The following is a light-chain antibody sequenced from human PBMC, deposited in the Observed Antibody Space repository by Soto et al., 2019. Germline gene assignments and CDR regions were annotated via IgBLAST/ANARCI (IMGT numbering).Light chain of an antibody. Sequence: QSVLTQPASVSGSPGQSITISCTGTSNDVGGYNLVSWFQHYPGKVPRLLIYEVTKRPSGISHRFSGSKSGNTASLTISGLQADDEADYYCLSYALRVTLVFGRGTKLTVL. V-gene: IGLV2-23*02. J-gene: IGLJ2*01. CDR2: EVT. CDR3: LSYALRVTLV. CDR1: SNDVGGYNL.